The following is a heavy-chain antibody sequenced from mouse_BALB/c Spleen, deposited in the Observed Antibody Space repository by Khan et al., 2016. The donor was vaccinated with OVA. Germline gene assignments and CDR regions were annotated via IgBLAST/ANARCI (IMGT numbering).Heavy chain of an antibody. CDR3: ARPAYDGYYDY. CDR2: ISTYSGNT. Sequence: QVQLQQSGPVLVRPGVSVKISCKGSGYIFTDYAMHWVKQSHAKSLEWIGLISTYSGNTNYNQKFKGKATMTVDKSSITAYMELVRLTSEDSVILYDARPAYDGYYDYWGQGTTLTVSS. D-gene: IGHD2-3*01. V-gene: IGHV1S137*01. CDR1: GYIFTDYA. J-gene: IGHJ2*01.